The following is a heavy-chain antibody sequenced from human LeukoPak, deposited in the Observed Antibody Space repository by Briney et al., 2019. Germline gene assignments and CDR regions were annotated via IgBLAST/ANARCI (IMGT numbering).Heavy chain of an antibody. D-gene: IGHD5-24*01. CDR3: AGRLWRRDGYNLSAFDI. CDR1: GGSISIYY. V-gene: IGHV4-59*01. CDR2: IYYSGST. Sequence: KTSETLSLTCTVSGGSISIYYWNWIRQPPGKGLDWIGYIYYSGSTNYNPSLKSRVTISVDTSKNQFSLKLSSVTAADTAVYYCAGRLWRRDGYNLSAFDIWGQGTMVTVSS. J-gene: IGHJ3*02.